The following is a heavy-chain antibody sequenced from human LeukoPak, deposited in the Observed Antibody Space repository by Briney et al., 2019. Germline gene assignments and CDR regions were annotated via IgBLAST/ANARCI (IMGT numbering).Heavy chain of an antibody. CDR2: IYYSGST. V-gene: IGHV4-59*12. J-gene: IGHJ6*03. D-gene: IGHD3-10*01. CDR1: GGSISSYY. Sequence: SETLSLTCTVSGGSISSYYWSWIRQPPGKGLEWIGYIYYSGSTNYNPSLKSRVTMSVDTSKNQFSLKLSSVTAADTAVYYCARESGTYYYGSGSSYYYYYMDVWGKGTTVTVSS. CDR3: ARESGTYYYGSGSSYYYYYMDV.